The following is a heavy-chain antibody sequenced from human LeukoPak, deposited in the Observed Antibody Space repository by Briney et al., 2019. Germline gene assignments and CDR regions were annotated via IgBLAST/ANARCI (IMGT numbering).Heavy chain of an antibody. Sequence: GGSLRLSCAASGFTFSSYAMSWVRQAPGKGLEWVSAISGSGGSTYYADSVKGRFTISRDNSKNTLYLQMNSPRAEDTAVYYCAKTAVRYSSSWYEDYWGQGTLVTVSS. CDR2: ISGSGGST. D-gene: IGHD6-13*01. CDR3: AKTAVRYSSSWYEDY. CDR1: GFTFSSYA. J-gene: IGHJ4*02. V-gene: IGHV3-23*01.